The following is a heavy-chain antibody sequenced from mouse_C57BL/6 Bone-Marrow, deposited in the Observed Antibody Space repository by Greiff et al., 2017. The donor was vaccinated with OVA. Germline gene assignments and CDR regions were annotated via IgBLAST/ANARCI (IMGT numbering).Heavy chain of an antibody. Sequence: QVQLQQPGAELVMPGASVKLSCKASGYPFTSYWMHWVKQRPGQGLEWIGEIDPSDSYTNYNQKFKGKSTLTVDKSSSTAYMQLSSLTSEDSAVYYCAVMATVVPLYFDYWGQGTTLTVSS. CDR2: IDPSDSYT. CDR1: GYPFTSYW. D-gene: IGHD1-1*01. CDR3: AVMATVVPLYFDY. J-gene: IGHJ2*01. V-gene: IGHV1-69*01.